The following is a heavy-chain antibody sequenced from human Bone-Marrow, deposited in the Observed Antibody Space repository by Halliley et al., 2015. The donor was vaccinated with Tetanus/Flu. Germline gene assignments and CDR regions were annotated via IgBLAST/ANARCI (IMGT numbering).Heavy chain of an antibody. V-gene: IGHV4-59*01. CDR3: ASLGDLDY. Sequence: TLSLTCTVSGGSISRYFWNWIRQPPGKGLRWIGYISYSGSTNYNPSLKSRVAISVDTSQNQFSLKLSSVTAADTAVYYCASLGDLDYWGQGTLVTVSS. CDR2: ISYSGST. CDR1: GGSISRYF. J-gene: IGHJ4*02.